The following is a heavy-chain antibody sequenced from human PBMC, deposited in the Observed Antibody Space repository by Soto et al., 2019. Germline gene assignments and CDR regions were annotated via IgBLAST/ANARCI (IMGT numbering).Heavy chain of an antibody. D-gene: IGHD5-12*01. V-gene: IGHV1-2*04. J-gene: IGHJ6*02. CDR1: GYTSTGYY. CDR2: INPNSGGT. Sequence: GASVNVSCKASGYTSTGYYMHWVRQAPGQGLEWMGWINPNSGGTNYAQKFQGWVTMTRDTSISTAYMELSRLRSDDTAVYYCARGVVATNDYGMDVWGQGTTVTVSS. CDR3: ARGVVATNDYGMDV.